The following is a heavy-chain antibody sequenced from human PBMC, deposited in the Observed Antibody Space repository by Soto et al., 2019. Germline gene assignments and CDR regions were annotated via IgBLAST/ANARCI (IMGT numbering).Heavy chain of an antibody. J-gene: IGHJ4*02. V-gene: IGHV1-3*05. CDR3: ARAVAVPADFDY. Sequence: QVQLVQSGAEEKKPGASVKVSCKASGYTFTGYAVHWVRQAPGQRLEWMGWINVGNGNTKYSQKFQGRVTITRDTSASTAYMGLSSLRSEDTAVYYCARAVAVPADFDYWGQGTLVTVSS. D-gene: IGHD6-19*01. CDR1: GYTFTGYA. CDR2: INVGNGNT.